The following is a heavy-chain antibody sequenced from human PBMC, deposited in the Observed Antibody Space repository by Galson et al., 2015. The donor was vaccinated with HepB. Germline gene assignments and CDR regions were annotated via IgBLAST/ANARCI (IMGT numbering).Heavy chain of an antibody. CDR2: TYYRSKWYN. V-gene: IGHV6-1*01. Sequence: CAISGDSVSSNSAAWNWIRQSPSRGLEWLGRTYYRSKWYNDYAVSVKSRITINPDTSKNQFSLQLNSVTPEDTAVYYCARWSSGSSPPDYYYGMDVWGQGTTVTVSS. CDR1: GDSVSSNSAA. J-gene: IGHJ6*02. D-gene: IGHD3-10*01. CDR3: ARWSSGSSPPDYYYGMDV.